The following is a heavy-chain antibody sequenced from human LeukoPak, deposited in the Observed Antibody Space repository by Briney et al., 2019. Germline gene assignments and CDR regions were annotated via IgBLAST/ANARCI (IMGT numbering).Heavy chain of an antibody. J-gene: IGHJ1*01. CDR1: GGSISSSSYY. CDR3: ARITAAGPQGYFQH. D-gene: IGHD6-13*01. Sequence: SETLSLTCSVSGGSISSSSYYWGWIRQPPGKGLEWIGSIYYSGSTYYNSSLKSRVTISVDTSKNQFSLKLTSVTAADTAVYYCARITAAGPQGYFQHWGQGTLVTVSS. CDR2: IYYSGST. V-gene: IGHV4-39*01.